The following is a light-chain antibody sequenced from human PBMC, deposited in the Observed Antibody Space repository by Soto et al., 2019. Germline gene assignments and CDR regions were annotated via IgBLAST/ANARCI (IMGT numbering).Light chain of an antibody. V-gene: IGKV3-20*01. J-gene: IGKJ5*01. CDR2: GAS. CDR1: QSVGSNY. Sequence: EFVLTQSPGTLSLSPGERATLSCRASQSVGSNYLAWYQQKPGQAPRLLIYGASSRATGIADRFSGSGSGTDFTLTIRRLEPEDFALYYCRQYGNSPSTFGQGTRLEIK. CDR3: RQYGNSPST.